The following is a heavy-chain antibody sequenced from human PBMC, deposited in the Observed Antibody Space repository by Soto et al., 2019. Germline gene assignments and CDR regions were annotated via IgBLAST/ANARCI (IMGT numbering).Heavy chain of an antibody. V-gene: IGHV3-23*01. J-gene: IGHJ4*02. CDR2: ISGSGGST. CDR3: ARDYDSSGYYYPRGEYYFDY. CDR1: GFTFSSYA. Sequence: PGGSLRLSCAASGFTFSSYAMSWVRQAPGKGLEWVSAISGSGGSTYYADSVKGRFTISRDNSKNTLYLQMNSLRAEDTAVYYCARDYDSSGYYYPRGEYYFDYWGQGTLVIVSS. D-gene: IGHD3-22*01.